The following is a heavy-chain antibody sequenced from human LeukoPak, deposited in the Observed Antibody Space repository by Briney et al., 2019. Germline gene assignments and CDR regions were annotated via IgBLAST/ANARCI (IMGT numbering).Heavy chain of an antibody. CDR3: ARDQSCSGGSCYGYYYYYMDV. J-gene: IGHJ6*03. CDR1: GYTFTSYG. CDR2: INPNSGGT. D-gene: IGHD2-15*01. Sequence: GASVKVSCKASGYTFTSYGISWVRQAPGQGLEWMGWINPNSGGTNYAQKFQGRVTMTRDTSISTAYMELSRLRSDDTAVYYCARDQSCSGGSCYGYYYYYMDVWGKGTTVTVSS. V-gene: IGHV1-2*02.